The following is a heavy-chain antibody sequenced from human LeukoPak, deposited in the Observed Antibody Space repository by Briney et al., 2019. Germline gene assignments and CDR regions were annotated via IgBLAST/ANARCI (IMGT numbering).Heavy chain of an antibody. CDR2: IKEDGSEK. D-gene: IGHD3-22*01. J-gene: IGHJ4*02. Sequence: GGSLRLSCAASGVTFTSYWMSWVRQAPGEGLEWVANIKEDGSEKYYVDSVKGRFTISRDNARNSLYLQMNSLRAEDTAVYYCARGRFNYDSSGYSSFYYWGQGTLVTVSS. V-gene: IGHV3-7*01. CDR3: ARGRFNYDSSGYSSFYY. CDR1: GVTFTSYW.